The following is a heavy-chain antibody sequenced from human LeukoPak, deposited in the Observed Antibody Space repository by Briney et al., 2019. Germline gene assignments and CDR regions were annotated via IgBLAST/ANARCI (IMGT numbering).Heavy chain of an antibody. CDR3: AKDLALAGTGGGFDV. D-gene: IGHD6-19*01. V-gene: IGHV3-23*01. CDR2: ISGGGDKT. CDR1: GFTFTPYA. Sequence: GGSLRLSCAASGFTFTPYAINWLRQAPGKGLEWVSGISGGGDKTYYADSVNGRFTISRDNSKNTVSLQMSSLRAEDTALYYWAKDLALAGTGGGFDVWGQGTRVAVSS. J-gene: IGHJ3*01.